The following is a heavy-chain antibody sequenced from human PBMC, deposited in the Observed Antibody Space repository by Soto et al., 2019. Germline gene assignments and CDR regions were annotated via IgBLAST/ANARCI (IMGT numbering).Heavy chain of an antibody. CDR3: AKDLLPGDAFDI. V-gene: IGHV3-9*01. J-gene: IGHJ3*02. Sequence: GGSLRLSCAASGFTFDDYAMHWARQAPGKGLEWVSGISWNSGSIGYADSVKGRFTISRDNAKNSLYLQMNSLRAEDTALYYCAKDLLPGDAFDIWGQGTMVTVSS. CDR2: ISWNSGSI. CDR1: GFTFDDYA.